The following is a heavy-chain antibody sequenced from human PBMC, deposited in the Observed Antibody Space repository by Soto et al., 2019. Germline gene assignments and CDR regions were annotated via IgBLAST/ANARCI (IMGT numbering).Heavy chain of an antibody. D-gene: IGHD3-22*01. Sequence: GSLRLSCAASGFTFSSYAMSWVRQAPGKGLEWVSAISGSGGSTYYADSVKGRFTISRDNSKNTLYLQMNSLRAEDTAVYYCAKGAETTLYYYDSSGYSGIYLDYWGQGTLVTVSS. CDR3: AKGAETTLYYYDSSGYSGIYLDY. V-gene: IGHV3-23*01. CDR2: ISGSGGST. CDR1: GFTFSSYA. J-gene: IGHJ4*02.